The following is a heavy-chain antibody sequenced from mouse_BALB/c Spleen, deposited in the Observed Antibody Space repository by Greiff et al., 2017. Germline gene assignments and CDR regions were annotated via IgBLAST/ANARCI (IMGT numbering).Heavy chain of an antibody. J-gene: IGHJ2*01. V-gene: IGHV5-6-3*01. CDR3: ARELLGYYFDY. CDR1: GFTFSSYG. Sequence: EVQGVESGGGLVQPGGSRKLSCAASGFTFSSYGMSWVRQTPDKRLELVATINSNGGSTYYPDSVKGRFTISRDNAKNTLYLQMSSLKSEDTAMYYCARELLGYYFDYWGQGTTLTVSS. CDR2: INSNGGST.